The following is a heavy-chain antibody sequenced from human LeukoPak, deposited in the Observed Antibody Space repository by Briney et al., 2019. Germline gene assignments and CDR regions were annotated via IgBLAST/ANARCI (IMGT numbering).Heavy chain of an antibody. Sequence: GASVKVSCKASGYTFTSYGISWVRQAPGQGLEWMGWISAYNGNTNYAQKLQGRVTITADESTSTAYMELSSLRSEDTAVYYCARVVPTVITLYKAFDIWGQGTMVTVSS. D-gene: IGHD4-23*01. CDR2: ISAYNGNT. V-gene: IGHV1-18*01. CDR3: ARVVPTVITLYKAFDI. CDR1: GYTFTSYG. J-gene: IGHJ3*02.